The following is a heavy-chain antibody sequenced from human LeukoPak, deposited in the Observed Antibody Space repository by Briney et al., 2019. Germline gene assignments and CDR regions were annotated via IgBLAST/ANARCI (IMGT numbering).Heavy chain of an antibody. CDR2: INPSGGST. CDR3: ARSGEMATITKYYYYYYYMDV. J-gene: IGHJ6*03. Sequence: GASVKVSCRASGYTFTSYYMHWVRQAPGQGLEWMGIINPSGGSTSYAQKFQGRVTMTRDMSTSTVYMELSSLRFEDTAVYYCARSGEMATITKYYYYYYYMDVWGKGTTVTVSS. V-gene: IGHV1-46*01. CDR1: GYTFTSYY. D-gene: IGHD5-24*01.